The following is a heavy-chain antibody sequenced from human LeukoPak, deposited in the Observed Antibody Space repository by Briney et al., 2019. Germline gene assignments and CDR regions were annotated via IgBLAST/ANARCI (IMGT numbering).Heavy chain of an antibody. CDR2: IYYSGST. CDR1: GGSISSYY. Sequence: SETLSLTCTVSGGSISSYYWSWIRQPPGKGLEWTGYIYYSGSTNYNPSLKSRVTISVDTSKNQFSLKLSSVTAADTAVYYCASLRGNIFDYLGQGTLVTVSS. CDR3: ASLRGNIFDY. D-gene: IGHD2/OR15-2a*01. V-gene: IGHV4-59*08. J-gene: IGHJ4*02.